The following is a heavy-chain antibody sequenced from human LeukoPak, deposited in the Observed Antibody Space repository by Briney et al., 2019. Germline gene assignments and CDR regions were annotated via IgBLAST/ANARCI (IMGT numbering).Heavy chain of an antibody. Sequence: PGGSLRLSCAASGFTFSTSGIHWVRQAPGKGQEWVAVIWYDGSNKYYVDSVKGRFTISRDNSKNTLYLQMNSLRAEDTAVYYCAKDTGTSSLSNWFDSWGQGTLVTVSS. J-gene: IGHJ5*01. CDR2: IWYDGSNK. CDR1: GFTFSTSG. D-gene: IGHD2/OR15-2a*01. CDR3: AKDTGTSSLSNWFDS. V-gene: IGHV3-33*06.